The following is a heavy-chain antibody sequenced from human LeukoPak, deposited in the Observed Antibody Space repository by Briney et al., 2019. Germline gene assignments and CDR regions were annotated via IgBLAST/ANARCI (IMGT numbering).Heavy chain of an antibody. D-gene: IGHD6-19*01. Sequence: ASVKASCKASGYTFTSYGISWVRQAPGQGLEWMGWISAYNGNTNYAQKLQGRVTMTTDTSTSTAYMELRSLRSDDTAVYYCARAAASIAVAANWFDPWGQGTLVTVSS. V-gene: IGHV1-18*01. CDR3: ARAAASIAVAANWFDP. CDR2: ISAYNGNT. J-gene: IGHJ5*02. CDR1: GYTFTSYG.